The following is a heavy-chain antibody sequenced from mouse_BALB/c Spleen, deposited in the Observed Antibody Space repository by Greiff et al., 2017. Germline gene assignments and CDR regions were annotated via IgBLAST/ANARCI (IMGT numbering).Heavy chain of an antibody. CDR2: ISNLAYSI. D-gene: IGHD4-1*01. CDR3: ARDAGGYFDY. Sequence: EVQRVESGGGLVQPGGSRKLSCAASGFTFSDYGMAWVRQAPGKGPEWVAFISNLAYSIYYADTVTGRFTISRENAKNTLYLEMSSLRSEDTAMYYCARDAGGYFDYWGQGTTLTVSS. CDR1: GFTFSDYG. J-gene: IGHJ2*01. V-gene: IGHV5-15*02.